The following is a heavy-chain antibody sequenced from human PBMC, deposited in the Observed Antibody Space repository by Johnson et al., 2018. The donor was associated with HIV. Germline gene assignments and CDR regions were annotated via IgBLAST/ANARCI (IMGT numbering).Heavy chain of an antibody. Sequence: QVQLVESGGGVVQPGRSLRLSCAASGFTFSSYGMHWVRQAPGKGLEWVAVISYDGSNKYYADSVKGRFTISRDNSKNTLYLEMNSLRAEDTAVYYCAKGEEVQADYDAFDIWGQGAMVTVSS. CDR1: GFTFSSYG. CDR3: AKGEEVQADYDAFDI. D-gene: IGHD1-1*01. V-gene: IGHV3-30*18. CDR2: ISYDGSNK. J-gene: IGHJ3*02.